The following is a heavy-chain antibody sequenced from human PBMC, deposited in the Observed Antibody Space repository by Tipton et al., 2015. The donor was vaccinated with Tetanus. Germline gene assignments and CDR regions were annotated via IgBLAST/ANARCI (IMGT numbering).Heavy chain of an antibody. Sequence: TLSLTCTVSGDSITTYHWSWLRQAPGRGLEWIGHIYYTGATSYNSSLQSRVTLSIDTSKNQFSLKMTSVTAADTAVYFCEGDDYYETSLRDYYGEEVWGQGTTVTVSS. V-gene: IGHV4-59*01. CDR2: IYYTGAT. CDR3: EGDDYYETSLRDYYGEEV. J-gene: IGHJ6*02. D-gene: IGHD3-16*01. CDR1: GDSITTYH.